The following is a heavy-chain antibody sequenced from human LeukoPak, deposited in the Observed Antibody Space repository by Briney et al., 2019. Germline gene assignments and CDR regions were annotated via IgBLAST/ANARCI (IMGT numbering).Heavy chain of an antibody. CDR1: GFTFSGSG. D-gene: IGHD3-10*01. Sequence: HPGGSLRLSCAASGFTFSGSGLHWVRQASGKGLEWVGRIRSKGNNYATGYAASVKGRFTISRDDSQNRAYLQMNSLTTEDTAVYYCTRLTPDGFDSHGFDIWGQGTMVTVSS. CDR3: TRLTPDGFDSHGFDI. J-gene: IGHJ3*02. V-gene: IGHV3-73*01. CDR2: IRSKGNNYAT.